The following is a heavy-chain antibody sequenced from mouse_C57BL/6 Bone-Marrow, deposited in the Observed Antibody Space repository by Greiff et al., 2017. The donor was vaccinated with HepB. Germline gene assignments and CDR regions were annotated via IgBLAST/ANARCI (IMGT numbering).Heavy chain of an antibody. CDR1: GFTFSDFY. V-gene: IGHV7-1*01. CDR3: ARDAPIMTTVGVPWYFDV. CDR2: SRNKANDYTT. J-gene: IGHJ1*03. Sequence: EVKLVESGGGLVQSGRSLRLSCATSGFTFSDFYMEWVRQAPGKGLEWIAASRNKANDYTTEYSASVKGRFIVSRDTSQSILYLQMNALRAEDTASYYCARDAPIMTTVGVPWYFDVWGTGTTVTVSS. D-gene: IGHD1-1*01.